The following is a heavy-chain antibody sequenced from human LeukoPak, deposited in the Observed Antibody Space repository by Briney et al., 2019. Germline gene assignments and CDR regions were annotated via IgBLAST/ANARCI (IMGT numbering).Heavy chain of an antibody. V-gene: IGHV4-34*01. Sequence: PSETLSLTCAVYGGSFSGYYWSWIRQPPGKGLEWIGEINHSGSTNYNPSLKSRVTISVDTSKNQFSLKLSSVTAADTAVYYCARLEMATTNAIDIWGQGTMVTVS. CDR1: GGSFSGYY. CDR2: INHSGST. CDR3: ARLEMATTNAIDI. J-gene: IGHJ3*02. D-gene: IGHD5-24*01.